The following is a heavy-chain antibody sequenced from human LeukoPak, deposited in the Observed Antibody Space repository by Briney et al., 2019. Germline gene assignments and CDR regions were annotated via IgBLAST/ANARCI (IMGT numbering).Heavy chain of an antibody. CDR3: ARAGRIVATRAPDY. CDR1: GGSFSGYY. V-gene: IGHV4-34*01. Sequence: SEILSLTCAVYGGSFSGYYWSWIRQPPGKGLAWIGEINHSGSTNYNPSLKSRVTISVDTSKNQFSLKLSSVTAADTAVYYCARAGRIVATRAPDYWGQGTLVTVSS. J-gene: IGHJ4*02. D-gene: IGHD5-12*01. CDR2: INHSGST.